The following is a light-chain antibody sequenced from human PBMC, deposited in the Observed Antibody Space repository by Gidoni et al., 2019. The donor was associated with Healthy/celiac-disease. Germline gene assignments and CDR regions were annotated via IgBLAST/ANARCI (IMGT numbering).Light chain of an antibody. V-gene: IGKV3-11*01. J-gene: IGKJ2*03. CDR2: DAS. Sequence: EIVLTQTPATLSLSPEERATLSCSASQSVSSYLAWYQQKPGQAPRLRIYDASNRATGIPARFSGSVSGTDFTLTISSLEPEDFAVYYCQQRSNWPPYSFGQGTKLEIK. CDR3: QQRSNWPPYS. CDR1: QSVSSY.